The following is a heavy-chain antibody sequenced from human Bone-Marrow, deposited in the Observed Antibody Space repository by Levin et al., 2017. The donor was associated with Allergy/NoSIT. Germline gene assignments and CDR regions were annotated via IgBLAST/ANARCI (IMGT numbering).Heavy chain of an antibody. CDR2: TNPKSGYT. CDR1: GYTFIDYY. V-gene: IGHV1-2*02. J-gene: IGHJ4*02. CDR3: ARVTPPSGLQYFDWSTFNS. Sequence: PGESLKISCKASGYTFIDYYIHWVRQAPGQGLEWLAWTNPKSGYTNFAPRFQARLTMTRDTSISTVYMQLNSLTSDDTAVYFCARVTPPSGLQYFDWSTFNSWGQGTLVTVSS. D-gene: IGHD3-9*01.